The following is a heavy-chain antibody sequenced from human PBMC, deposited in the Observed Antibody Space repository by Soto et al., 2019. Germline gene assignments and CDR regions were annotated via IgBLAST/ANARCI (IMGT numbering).Heavy chain of an antibody. CDR3: ARDCSSTSCYLWAPDAFDI. J-gene: IGHJ3*02. D-gene: IGHD2-2*01. Sequence: SVKVSCKASGGTVSSYAISWLRQGPGQGLEWMGGIIPIFGTANYAQKFQGRVTITADESTSTAYMELSSLRSEDTAVYYCARDCSSTSCYLWAPDAFDIWGQGTMVTVS. V-gene: IGHV1-69*13. CDR1: GGTVSSYA. CDR2: IIPIFGTA.